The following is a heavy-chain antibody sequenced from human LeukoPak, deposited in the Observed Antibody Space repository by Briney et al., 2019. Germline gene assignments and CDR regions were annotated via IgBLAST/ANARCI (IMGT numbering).Heavy chain of an antibody. Sequence: GGSLRLSCAASGFTFSRYGMTWVRQAPGKGLEWVSTISDTGGSTYYADSVEGRFTISRDNSKNTLYLQMNSLRADDTAVYYCARGGGTGEFDYWGQGTLVTVSS. CDR3: ARGGGTGEFDY. CDR1: GFTFSRYG. D-gene: IGHD3-10*01. CDR2: ISDTGGST. J-gene: IGHJ4*02. V-gene: IGHV3-23*01.